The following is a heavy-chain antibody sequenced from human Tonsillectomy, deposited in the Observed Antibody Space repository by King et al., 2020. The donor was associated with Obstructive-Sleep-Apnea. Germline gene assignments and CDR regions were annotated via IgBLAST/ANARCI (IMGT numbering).Heavy chain of an antibody. D-gene: IGHD3-3*01. Sequence: VQLVESGGGLVQPGGSLRLSCAASGFTFSSYWMRWVRQAPGRVLEWVANIKQDGSEKYYVDSVSGRVTISRDNAKNSLFLQMHSLRVDDTAVYYCARAWNYAMDVWGQGTTVTVSS. J-gene: IGHJ6*02. CDR3: ARAWNYAMDV. CDR2: IKQDGSEK. V-gene: IGHV3-7*01. CDR1: GFTFSSYW.